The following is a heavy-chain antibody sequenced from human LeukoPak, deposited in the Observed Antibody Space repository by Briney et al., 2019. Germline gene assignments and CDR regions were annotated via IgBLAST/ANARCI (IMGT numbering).Heavy chain of an antibody. CDR2: IYHSGST. Sequence: KTSVTLSLTCTPAGRSISSYYWGWVRQPPGKELEWIGYIYHSGSTNYNPSLKSRVTISVDTSKSQFSLKLSPVTAADTAVYYCARSGNSYLGDPWGQGTLVTVS. CDR1: GRSISSYY. D-gene: IGHD5-18*01. V-gene: IGHV4-59*01. J-gene: IGHJ4*02. CDR3: ARSGNSYLGDP.